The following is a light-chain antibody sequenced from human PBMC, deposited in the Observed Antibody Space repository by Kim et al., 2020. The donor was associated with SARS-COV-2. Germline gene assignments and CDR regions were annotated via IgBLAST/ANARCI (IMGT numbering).Light chain of an antibody. CDR3: QQYAYWRA. CDR1: QSISSS. Sequence: SLPPGERATLPCRASQSISSSLAWYQQQPGQAPRVLIYGASARATGVPARFSGSGSGTEFTLTISNLQSEDFAVYYCQQYAYWRAFGQGTRLEIK. CDR2: GAS. J-gene: IGKJ5*01. V-gene: IGKV3-15*01.